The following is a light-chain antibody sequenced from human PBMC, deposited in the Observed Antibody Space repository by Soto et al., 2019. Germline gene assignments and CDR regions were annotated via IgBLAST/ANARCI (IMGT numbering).Light chain of an antibody. CDR3: QQYGSSPYT. CDR2: GAS. J-gene: IGKJ2*01. V-gene: IGKV3-20*01. Sequence: EIVLTQSPGTLSLSPGERATLSCRASPSVSSSYLAWYQQKPGQAPRLLIDGASSRATGIPDRFSGSGSVTGFTLTISRLEPEDFAVYYCQQYGSSPYTFGQGTRLVIK. CDR1: PSVSSSY.